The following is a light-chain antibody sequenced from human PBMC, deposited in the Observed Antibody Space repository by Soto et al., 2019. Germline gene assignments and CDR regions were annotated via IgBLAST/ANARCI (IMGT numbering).Light chain of an antibody. CDR2: DVS. V-gene: IGLV2-14*01. Sequence: QSALTQPASVSGSPGQSITISCTGTSSDVGGYNYVSWYQQHPGKAPKLMIYDVSNRPSGVSNRFSGSKSGNTASLTISGLWAEDEADYYCSSYSSSSTVVFGGGTK. CDR1: SSDVGGYNY. CDR3: SSYSSSSTVV. J-gene: IGLJ2*01.